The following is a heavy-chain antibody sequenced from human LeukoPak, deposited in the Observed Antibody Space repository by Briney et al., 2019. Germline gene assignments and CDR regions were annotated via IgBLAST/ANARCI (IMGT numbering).Heavy chain of an antibody. CDR2: MYYTGTT. J-gene: IGHJ5*02. CDR1: GGSIRSLGYS. Sequence: SDTLSLTCSVSGGSIRSLGYSWGWIRQPPGKGLEWVASMYYTGTTYYNPSLKSRVTMSVDTSKNQFSLNLTSVTAADTAVFYCARSVSAYAGRGWFDPWGQGTLVTVSS. D-gene: IGHD5-12*01. CDR3: ARSVSAYAGRGWFDP. V-gene: IGHV4-39*07.